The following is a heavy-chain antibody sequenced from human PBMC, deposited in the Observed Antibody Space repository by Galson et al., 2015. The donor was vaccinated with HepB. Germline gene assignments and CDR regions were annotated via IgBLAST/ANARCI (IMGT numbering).Heavy chain of an antibody. J-gene: IGHJ6*02. CDR2: FSGYDGST. CDR1: GYSFSNYG. D-gene: IGHD1-7*01. CDR3: ARDSRLELRLNNYFSYGMDV. V-gene: IGHV1-18*01. Sequence: SVKVSCKASGYSFSNYGLSWIRQAPGPGLEWLGWFSGYDGSTNYAQKFQGRVTMTADASTGTAYLELRNLRSDDTAVYYCARDSRLELRLNNYFSYGMDVWGQGALIIVSS.